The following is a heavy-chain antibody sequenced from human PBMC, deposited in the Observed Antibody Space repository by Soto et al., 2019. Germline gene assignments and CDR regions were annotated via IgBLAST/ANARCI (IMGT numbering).Heavy chain of an antibody. CDR1: GFTVRNNG. V-gene: IGHV3-23*01. CDR3: AKGRAGGWSGGDY. Sequence: EVQLLESGGGLVQPGGSLRLTCAASGFTVRNNGMVWVRQAPGKGLEWVSAISGSGDNTYYADSVKGRFTISRDNSKNAVYVQGKGGGGGDTAVYYWAKGRAGGWSGGDYWGQGTLVTVSS. D-gene: IGHD6-19*01. J-gene: IGHJ4*02. CDR2: ISGSGDNT.